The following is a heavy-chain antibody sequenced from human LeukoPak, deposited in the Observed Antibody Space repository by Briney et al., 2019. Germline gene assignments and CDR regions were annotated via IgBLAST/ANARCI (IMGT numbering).Heavy chain of an antibody. CDR1: GFTFSSYA. Sequence: GGSLRLSCAASGFTFSSYAMSRVRQAPGKGLEWVSAISGSGSGGGTYYADSVRGRFTISRDNSKSTVYLQMNSLRAEDTAVYYCAKDHLSEVGAAPDDAFDIWGQGTMVTVSS. D-gene: IGHD1-26*01. J-gene: IGHJ3*02. CDR2: ISGSGSGGGT. V-gene: IGHV3-23*01. CDR3: AKDHLSEVGAAPDDAFDI.